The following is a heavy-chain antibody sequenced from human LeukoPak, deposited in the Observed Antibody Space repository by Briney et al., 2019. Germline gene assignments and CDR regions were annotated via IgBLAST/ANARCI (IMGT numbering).Heavy chain of an antibody. CDR3: ARNSFGGSLLGGYYYYYMDV. D-gene: IGHD1-26*01. J-gene: IGHJ6*03. Sequence: SETLSLTCTVSGGSISSSSYYWGWIRQPPGKGLEWIGNIFYSGSTYYKPSLKSRVTISVDTSKNQFSLKLSSVTAADTAVYYCARNSFGGSLLGGYYYYYMDVWGKGTTVTISS. V-gene: IGHV4-39*07. CDR1: GGSISSSSYY. CDR2: IFYSGST.